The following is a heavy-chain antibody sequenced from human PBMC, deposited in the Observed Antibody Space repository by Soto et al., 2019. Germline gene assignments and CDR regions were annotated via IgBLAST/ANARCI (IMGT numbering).Heavy chain of an antibody. CDR1: GFTFSSYA. D-gene: IGHD3-3*01. CDR2: ISGSGGTT. J-gene: IGHJ4*02. Sequence: GGSLRLSCAASGFTFSSYAMSWVRQAPGKGLEWVSGISGSGGTTYYADSVKGRFTIYRESSKNTLYLQMNSLRAEDTAVYYCAKDRDFWGGYYKHHGFDYWGQGTLVTVSS. CDR3: AKDRDFWGGYYKHHGFDY. V-gene: IGHV3-23*01.